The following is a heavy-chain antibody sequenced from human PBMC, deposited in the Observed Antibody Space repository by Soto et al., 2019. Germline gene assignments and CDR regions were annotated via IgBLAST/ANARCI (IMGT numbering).Heavy chain of an antibody. J-gene: IGHJ5*02. D-gene: IGHD6-13*01. V-gene: IGHV1-18*01. CDR2: ISAYNGDT. CDR3: ARGRIPPAGSWFVP. CDR1: GSTFTSFG. Sequence: QVQLVQSGAEVKEPGASVKVSCKASGSTFTSFGITWVRQAPGQGLEWMGWISAYNGDTYYAHNLQGRVTMTTDTSTSTAYMEVRSLRSDDAAVYYWARGRIPPAGSWFVPWGQGTLVTVSS.